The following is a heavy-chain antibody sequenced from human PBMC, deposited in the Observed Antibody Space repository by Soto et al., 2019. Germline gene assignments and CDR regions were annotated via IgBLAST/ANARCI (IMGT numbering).Heavy chain of an antibody. CDR2: INHSGST. CDR3: ARGLFSENYYSGGWYYFDY. CDR1: GGSFSGCS. Sequence: QVQLQQWGAGLLKPSETLSLTCAVYGGSFSGCSWTWIRQSPGKGLEWIGQINHSGSTTYNPSLKSRVTISLGTSKNQFSLELSSVTAADTAVYYCARGLFSENYYSGGWYYFDYWGQGTLVTVSS. D-gene: IGHD1-26*01. V-gene: IGHV4-34*01. J-gene: IGHJ4*02.